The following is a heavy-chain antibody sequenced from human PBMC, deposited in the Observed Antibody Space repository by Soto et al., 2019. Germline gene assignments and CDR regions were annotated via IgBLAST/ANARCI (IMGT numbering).Heavy chain of an antibody. CDR1: GGSISSYY. V-gene: IGHV4-59*08. D-gene: IGHD5-18*01. CDR2: IYYSGTT. Sequence: QVQLQESGPGLVKPSETLSLTCTVSGGSISSYYWSWIRQPPGKGLEWIGYIYYSGTTNYNPSLQSRVTISVDTSKNQLSLQLSSVTAADTAVYYCARRYGYSFDYWGQGTLVTVSS. J-gene: IGHJ4*02. CDR3: ARRYGYSFDY.